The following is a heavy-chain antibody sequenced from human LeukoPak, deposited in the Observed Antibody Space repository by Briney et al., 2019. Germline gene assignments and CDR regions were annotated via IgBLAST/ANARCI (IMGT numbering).Heavy chain of an antibody. CDR3: ARGEAAAGTYDYYYYYMDV. CDR2: IYYSGST. CDR1: GGSISSSSYY. D-gene: IGHD6-13*01. Sequence: SETLSLTCTVSGGSISSSSYYWGWIRPPPGKGLEWIGSIYYSGSTYYNPSLKSRVTISVDTSKNQFSLKLSSVTAADTAVYYCARGEAAAGTYDYYYYYMDVWGKGTTVTVSS. J-gene: IGHJ6*03. V-gene: IGHV4-39*01.